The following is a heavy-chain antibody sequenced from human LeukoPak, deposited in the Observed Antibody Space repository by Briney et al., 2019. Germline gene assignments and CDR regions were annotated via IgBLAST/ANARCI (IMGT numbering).Heavy chain of an antibody. J-gene: IGHJ4*02. CDR2: IGNSDGAI. D-gene: IGHD3-10*01. CDR3: TRSGSGSNFLDY. Sequence: GGSLRLSCAASGFTFSSYAMSWVRQPPGKGLEWISYIGNSDGAIDYADSVKGRFTVSRDNSKNTLFLQMNNLRDDDTAVYYCTRSGSGSNFLDYWGQGTLVSVSS. CDR1: GFTFSSYA. V-gene: IGHV3-23*01.